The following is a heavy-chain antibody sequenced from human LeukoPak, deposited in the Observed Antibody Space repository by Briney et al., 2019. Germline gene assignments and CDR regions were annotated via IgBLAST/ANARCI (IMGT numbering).Heavy chain of an antibody. Sequence: SETLSLTCAVYGGSFSGYYWSWIRQSPGKGLEWIEEINHSGSTNYNPSLKSRVTISVDTSKNQFSLKLSSVTAADTAVYYCARGYSGYDRRGKNYYYYYMDVWGKGTTVTVSS. D-gene: IGHD5-12*01. CDR1: GGSFSGYY. J-gene: IGHJ6*03. V-gene: IGHV4-34*01. CDR2: INHSGST. CDR3: ARGYSGYDRRGKNYYYYYMDV.